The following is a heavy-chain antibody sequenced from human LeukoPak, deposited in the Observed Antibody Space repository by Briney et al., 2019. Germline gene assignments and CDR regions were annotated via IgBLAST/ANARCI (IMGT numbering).Heavy chain of an antibody. CDR2: ISAYNGNT. J-gene: IGHJ3*02. V-gene: IGHV1-18*01. CDR1: GYTFTSYG. Sequence: AASVKVSCKASGYTFTSYGISWVRQAPGQGLEWMGWISAYNGNTNHAQKLQGRVTMTTDTSTSTAYMELRSLRSDDTAVYYCARDSGSYGRNAFDIWGQGTMVTVSS. CDR3: ARDSGSYGRNAFDI. D-gene: IGHD1-26*01.